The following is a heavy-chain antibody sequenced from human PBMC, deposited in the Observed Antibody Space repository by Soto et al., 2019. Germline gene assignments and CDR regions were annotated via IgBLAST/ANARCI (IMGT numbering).Heavy chain of an antibody. J-gene: IGHJ5*01. CDR1: GDSISTVDFF. CDR2: IYKSATT. V-gene: IGHV4-30-4*01. CDR3: ARGRYCLTGRCFPNWFDS. Sequence: SETLSLTCSVSGDSISTVDFFWAWVRQPPGQALEYIGYIYKSATTYYNPSFESRVAISLDTSKSQFSLNVTSLTAADTAVYFCARGRYCLTGRCFPNWFDSWGQGTLVTVSS. D-gene: IGHD2-15*01.